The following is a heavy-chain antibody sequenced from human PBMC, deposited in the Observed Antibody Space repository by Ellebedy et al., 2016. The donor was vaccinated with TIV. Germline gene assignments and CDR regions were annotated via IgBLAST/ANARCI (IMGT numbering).Heavy chain of an antibody. CDR3: ARNRGYCGGDCYSALDGMDV. J-gene: IGHJ6*02. CDR1: GFSFRSYG. V-gene: IGHV3-33*08. D-gene: IGHD2-21*02. CDR2: IWYDGSNK. Sequence: GESLKISCAASGFSFRSYGMHWVRQAPGKGLEWVAVIWYDGSNKYHADSVKGRFTISRDNSNNTPYLQMNSLRAEDTAVYYCARNRGYCGGDCYSALDGMDVWGQGTTVTVSS.